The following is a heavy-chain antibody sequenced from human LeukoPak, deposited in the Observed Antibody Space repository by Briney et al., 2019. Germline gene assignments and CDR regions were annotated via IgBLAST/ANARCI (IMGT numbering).Heavy chain of an antibody. CDR2: INPNSGGT. Sequence: ASVKVSCKASGYTFTDYYMHWVRQAPGQGLEWMGWINPNSGGTNYAQKFQGRVTMTRDTSISTAYMELSRLRSDDTAVYYCARGVDYYGSGSPLDYWGQGTLVTVSS. CDR1: GYTFTDYY. V-gene: IGHV1-2*02. CDR3: ARGVDYYGSGSPLDY. J-gene: IGHJ4*02. D-gene: IGHD3-10*01.